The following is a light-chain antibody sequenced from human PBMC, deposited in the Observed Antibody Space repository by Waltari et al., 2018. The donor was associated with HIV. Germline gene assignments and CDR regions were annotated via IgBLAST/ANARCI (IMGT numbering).Light chain of an antibody. J-gene: IGKJ1*01. CDR1: EDIGDK. V-gene: IGKV3-15*01. Sequence: MTQSPATLSVSPGETVSFFCGASEDIGDKLAWYQQKRGRAPRLLVSGASSRATGVPARFSGRGSGTEFTLTITGQQSNDSAIYFCQQYSTWPRTFGQGTLV. CDR2: GAS. CDR3: QQYSTWPRT.